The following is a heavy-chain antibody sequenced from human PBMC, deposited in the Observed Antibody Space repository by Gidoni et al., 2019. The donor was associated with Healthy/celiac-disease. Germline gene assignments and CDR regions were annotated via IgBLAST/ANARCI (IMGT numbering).Heavy chain of an antibody. J-gene: IGHJ6*02. CDR2: INHSGST. V-gene: IGHV4-34*01. Sequence: QVQLQQWGAGLLKPSETLSLTCAVYGGSFSGHYWSWIRQPPGKGLEWIGEINHSGSTNYNPSLKSRVTISVDTSKNQFSLKLSSVTAADTAVYYCARALAYYYGSGSYYQQKYGMDVWGQGTTVTVSS. D-gene: IGHD3-10*01. CDR1: GGSFSGHY. CDR3: ARALAYYYGSGSYYQQKYGMDV.